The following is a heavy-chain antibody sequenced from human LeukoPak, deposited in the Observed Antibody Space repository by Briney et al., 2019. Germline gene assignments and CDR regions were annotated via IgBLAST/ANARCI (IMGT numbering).Heavy chain of an antibody. J-gene: IGHJ5*02. CDR3: AKVCRDGYNRDCFDP. D-gene: IGHD5-24*01. CDR2: ISNTGATT. Sequence: GGSLRLSCAASGFTFSTYAMSWVRQAPGKGLEWVSTISNTGATTYDADSGKGRFTISRDNSNNTLYLQMNSLRAEDTDVYYCAKVCRDGYNRDCFDPWGQGTLVTVSS. V-gene: IGHV3-23*01. CDR1: GFTFSTYA.